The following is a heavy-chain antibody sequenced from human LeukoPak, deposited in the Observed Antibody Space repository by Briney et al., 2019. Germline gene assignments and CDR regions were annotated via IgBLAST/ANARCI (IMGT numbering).Heavy chain of an antibody. CDR3: ARAGEFWSGHRYYFDY. V-gene: IGHV1-3*02. CDR1: GYTFTSYA. D-gene: IGHD3-3*01. CDR2: SNAGNGNT. Sequence: ASVKVSCKASGYTFTSYAMHWVRQAPGQRLEWMGWSNAGNGNTKYSQEFQGRVTITRDTSASTAYMELSSLRSEDMAVYYCARAGEFWSGHRYYFDYWGQGHLVSASS. J-gene: IGHJ4*02.